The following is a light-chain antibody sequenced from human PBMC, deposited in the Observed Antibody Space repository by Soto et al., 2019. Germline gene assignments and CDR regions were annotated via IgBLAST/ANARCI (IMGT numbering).Light chain of an antibody. CDR2: EVS. Sequence: QSVLTQPPSASGSPGQSVTISCTGTSSDIGGYKYVSWYQQHPGKAPKLMIYEVSKRPSGVPDRFSGSKSGNTASLTVSGLQAEDEGEYYCSSYAGSNNVVVFGGGTKLTVL. CDR1: SSDIGGYKY. J-gene: IGLJ2*01. V-gene: IGLV2-8*01. CDR3: SSYAGSNNVVV.